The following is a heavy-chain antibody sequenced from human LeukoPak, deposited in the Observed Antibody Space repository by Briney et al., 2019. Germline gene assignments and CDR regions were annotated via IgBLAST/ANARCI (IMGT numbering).Heavy chain of an antibody. J-gene: IGHJ6*03. V-gene: IGHV3-11*04. CDR1: GFPFSDYY. Sequence: GGSLRLSCAASGFPFSDYYMSWLRQAPGKGLEWLSYITKSGSVIDYADSVKGRFTISRDNAKNSLYLQMNSLRAEDTAVYYCAREGITIFGVVNRHMDVWGKGTTVTVSS. D-gene: IGHD3-3*01. CDR3: AREGITIFGVVNRHMDV. CDR2: ITKSGSVI.